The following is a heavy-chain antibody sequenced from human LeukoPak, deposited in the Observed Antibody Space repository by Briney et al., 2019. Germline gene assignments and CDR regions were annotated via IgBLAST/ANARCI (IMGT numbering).Heavy chain of an antibody. J-gene: IGHJ6*03. CDR2: MNPNSGNT. CDR3: ARGSSPGITDYYYYMDV. CDR1: GYTFTSYD. Sequence: ASVKVSCKASGYTFTSYDINWVRQATGQGLEWMGWMNPNSGNTGYAQKFQGRVTMTRNTSISTAYMELSSLRSEDTAVYYCARGSSPGITDYYYYMDVWGKGTTVTVSS. D-gene: IGHD1-14*01. V-gene: IGHV1-8*01.